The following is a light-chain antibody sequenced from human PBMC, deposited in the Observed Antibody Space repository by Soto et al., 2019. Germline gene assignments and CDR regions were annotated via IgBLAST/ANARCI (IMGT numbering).Light chain of an antibody. CDR3: MQGTHWPWT. V-gene: IGKV2-30*02. J-gene: IGKJ1*01. CDR2: EVS. CDR1: QSLIHSDGSTY. Sequence: DVVMTQSPLSLPVTLGQPASISCRSSQSLIHSDGSTYLSWFQQRPGQSPRRLIYEVSDRDSGVPDRFSVSGSGTDFTLNISRVEAEDVGVYYCMQGTHWPWTFGQGTEVEIK.